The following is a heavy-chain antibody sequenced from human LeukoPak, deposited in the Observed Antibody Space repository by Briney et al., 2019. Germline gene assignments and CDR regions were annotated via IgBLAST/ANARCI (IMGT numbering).Heavy chain of an antibody. CDR3: ASLGGTYDY. CDR2: IYYSGIT. V-gene: IGHV4-59*08. Sequence: PSETLSLTCTVSSGSISNYYWSWIRQPPGKGLEWIGYIYYSGITNYYPSLKSRVTISLDTSKSQVSLKLSSVTAADTAVYYCASLGGTYDYWGQGTLVTVSS. J-gene: IGHJ4*02. D-gene: IGHD1-26*01. CDR1: SGSISNYY.